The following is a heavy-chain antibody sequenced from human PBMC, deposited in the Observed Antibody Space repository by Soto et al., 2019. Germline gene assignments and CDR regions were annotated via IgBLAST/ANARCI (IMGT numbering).Heavy chain of an antibody. D-gene: IGHD2-2*01. J-gene: IGHJ4*02. CDR3: ARDESAGSSTSN. Sequence: DVQLVESRGGLVKPGGSLRLSCVASGPTVSTYGMNWIRQTPGKGLEWVSSITSSGSYIHYADSVQGRFTVSRDNAKNSMYLQMNSLRVEDTAVYFCARDESAGSSTSNWGQGTLVTVSS. V-gene: IGHV3-21*01. CDR2: ITSSGSYI. CDR1: GPTVSTYG.